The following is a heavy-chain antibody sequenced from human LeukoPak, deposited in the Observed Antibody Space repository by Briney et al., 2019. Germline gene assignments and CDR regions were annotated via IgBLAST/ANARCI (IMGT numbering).Heavy chain of an antibody. CDR2: IIPIFGTA. CDR3: ASVYSTGWYFDY. Sequence: GASVKVSCKASGGTFSSYAISWVRQAPGQGLEWMGGIIPIFGTANYAQKFQGRVTMTRDTSISTAYTELSRLTSDDTALYYCASVYSTGWYFDYWGQGTLVTVSS. V-gene: IGHV1-69*05. D-gene: IGHD6-19*01. J-gene: IGHJ4*02. CDR1: GGTFSSYA.